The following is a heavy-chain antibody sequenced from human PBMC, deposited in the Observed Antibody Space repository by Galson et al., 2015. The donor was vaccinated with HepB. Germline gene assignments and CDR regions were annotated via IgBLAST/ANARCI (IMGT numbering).Heavy chain of an antibody. J-gene: IGHJ3*02. CDR1: GFIFSDYW. V-gene: IGHV3-72*01. D-gene: IGHD3-22*01. CDR3: TRAWDDGSDHHVIDI. Sequence: SLRLSCAASGFIFSDYWMDWVRQAPGRGLEWVGRVRGRVNGYTTEYAASARGRFAISRDDSKNSLYLQMNSLKTEDTAVYYCTRAWDDGSDHHVIDIWGQGTMVTVSS. CDR2: VRGRVNGYTT.